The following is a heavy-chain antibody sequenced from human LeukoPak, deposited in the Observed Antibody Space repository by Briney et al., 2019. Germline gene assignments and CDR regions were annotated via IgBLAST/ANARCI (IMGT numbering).Heavy chain of an antibody. CDR2: ISGSGGST. J-gene: IGHJ4*02. Sequence: GGSLRLSCAASGFTFSSYAMSRVRQAPGKGLEWVSAISGSGGSTYYADSVKGRFTISRDNSKNTLYLQMNSLRAEDTAVYYCAKDGIAAAGTGYFDYWGQGTLVTVSS. D-gene: IGHD6-13*01. CDR1: GFTFSSYA. CDR3: AKDGIAAAGTGYFDY. V-gene: IGHV3-23*01.